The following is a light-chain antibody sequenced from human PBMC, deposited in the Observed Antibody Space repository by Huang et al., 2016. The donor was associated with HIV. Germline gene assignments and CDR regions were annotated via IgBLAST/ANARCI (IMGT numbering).Light chain of an antibody. CDR2: VAS. CDR3: QHYGTSPQT. CDR1: QSINNNY. V-gene: IGKV3-20*01. J-gene: IGKJ2*01. Sequence: EIVLTQSPGTLSLSPGEGATLSCRASQSINNNYLAWFQQKPGHPPRLLIYVASSRATGVPDRFTGSGSGTDFNLTISRLETEDFAMYFCQHYGTSPQTFGQGTKLEIK.